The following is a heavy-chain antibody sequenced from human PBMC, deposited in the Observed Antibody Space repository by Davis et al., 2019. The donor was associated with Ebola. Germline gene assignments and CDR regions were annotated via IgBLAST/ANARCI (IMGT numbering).Heavy chain of an antibody. V-gene: IGHV4-30-2*06. CDR1: GGSISSGGYS. CDR3: ARHRPDYGAANDY. Sequence: SETLSLTCAVSGGSISSGGYSWSWIRQSPGKGLEWIGYIYHGGSTYYNPSLKSRVTISVDTSKNQFSLKLSSVTAADTAVYYCARHRPDYGAANDYWGQGTLVTVSS. D-gene: IGHD4-17*01. J-gene: IGHJ4*02. CDR2: IYHGGST.